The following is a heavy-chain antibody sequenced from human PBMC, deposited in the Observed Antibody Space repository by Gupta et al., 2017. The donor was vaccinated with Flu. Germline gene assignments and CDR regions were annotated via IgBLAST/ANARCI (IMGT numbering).Heavy chain of an antibody. CDR1: GFNFNNAW. V-gene: IGHV3-15*01. J-gene: IGHJ3*02. CDR3: TTDLSGGYAFDI. Sequence: EVQLVESGGGLVKPGGSLRLSCTASGFNFNNAWMSWVRQAPGKGLEWVGRIKSEDDGGTTHYGAPVKGRFSISRDDSKNTLYLQMNSLKTEDAAVYYCTTDLSGGYAFDIWGPGTMVTVSS. CDR2: IKSEDDGGTT. D-gene: IGHD2-15*01.